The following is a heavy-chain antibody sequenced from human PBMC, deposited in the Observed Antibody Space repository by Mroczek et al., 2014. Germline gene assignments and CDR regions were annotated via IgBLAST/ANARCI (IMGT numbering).Heavy chain of an antibody. D-gene: IGHD2-2*02. V-gene: IGHV3-30-3*01. CDR2: ISYDGSNK. CDR3: ANRGDVVPAAIRADYYYGMDV. J-gene: IGHJ6*02. CDR1: GFTFSSYA. Sequence: QVQLQGVGGGVVQPGRSLRLSCAASGFTFSSYAMHWVRQAPGKGLEWVAVISYDGSNKYYADSVKGRFTISRDNSKNTLYLQMNSLRAEDTAVYYCANRGDVVPAAIRADYYYGMDVWGQGTTVTVSS.